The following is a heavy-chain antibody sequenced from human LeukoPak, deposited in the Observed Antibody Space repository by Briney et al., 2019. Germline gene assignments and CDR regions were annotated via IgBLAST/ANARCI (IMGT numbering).Heavy chain of an antibody. CDR3: ARVYHSSSWKKAYSSGWYFDY. Sequence: GGSLSLSCTASGFTFGDYAMSWFRQAPGKGLEWGSYISSSSSIYYADSVKGRFTISRDNGKNSLYLQMNSLRAEDTAVYYCARVYHSSSWKKAYSSGWYFDYWGQGTLVTVSS. D-gene: IGHD6-19*01. V-gene: IGHV3-69-1*01. CDR2: ISSSSSI. J-gene: IGHJ4*02. CDR1: GFTFGDYA.